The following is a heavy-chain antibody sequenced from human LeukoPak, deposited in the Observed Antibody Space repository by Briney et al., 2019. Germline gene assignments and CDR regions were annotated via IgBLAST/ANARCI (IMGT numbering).Heavy chain of an antibody. D-gene: IGHD3-22*01. CDR3: ARDDWEYSSGYSPMDY. CDR1: GFTFSSYA. J-gene: IGHJ4*02. Sequence: GGSLRLSCAASGFTFSSYAMHWVRQAPGKGLGWVAVISYDGSNKYYADSVKGRFTISRDNSKNTLYLQMNSLRAEDTAVYYCARDDWEYSSGYSPMDYWGQGTLVTVSS. V-gene: IGHV3-30-3*01. CDR2: ISYDGSNK.